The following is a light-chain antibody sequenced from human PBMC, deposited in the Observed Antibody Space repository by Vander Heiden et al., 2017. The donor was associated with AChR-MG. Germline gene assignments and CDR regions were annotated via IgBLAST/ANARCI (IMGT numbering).Light chain of an antibody. CDR1: QSVSSY. V-gene: IGKV3-11*01. CDR3: QQRNTWPLT. J-gene: IGKJ4*01. Sequence: EIVLTQSPATLSLSPRESATLSCRASQSVSSYLAWYQQKPGQAPRLLIYDVSNMATGIPARFSGGGSGTDFTLTISSLEPEDFAVYYCQQRNTWPLTFGGRTKVEIK. CDR2: DVS.